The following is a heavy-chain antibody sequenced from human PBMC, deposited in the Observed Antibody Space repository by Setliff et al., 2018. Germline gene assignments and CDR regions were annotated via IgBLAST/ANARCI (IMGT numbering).Heavy chain of an antibody. CDR2: INHSGSA. J-gene: IGHJ6*03. CDR3: ARLPKIVTGYYGSHYYYYMDV. CDR1: GGSFSGHH. V-gene: IGHV4-34*01. Sequence: SSETLSLTCAVYGGSFSGHHWCWIRQPPWKGLEWIGEINHSGSANYNPSLKSRVTISLDTSKNQFSLKLSSVTAADTAVYYCARLPKIVTGYYGSHYYYYMDVWGKGTTVTVSS. D-gene: IGHD3-9*01.